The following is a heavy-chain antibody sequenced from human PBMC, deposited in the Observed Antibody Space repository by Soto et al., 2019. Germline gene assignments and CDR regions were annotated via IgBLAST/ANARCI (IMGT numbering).Heavy chain of an antibody. CDR3: ARTGDMDV. V-gene: IGHV4-34*01. J-gene: IGHJ6*02. CDR1: GGSFSGYY. CDR2: INHSGNT. Sequence: QVQLQQWGAGLLKPSETLSLTCAVYGGSFSGYYWSWLRQPPGKGPEWIGEINHSGNTKYNPSLESRVTISVDTSKNQFSLKLNSVSAADTAVYYCARTGDMDVWSQGATVTVSS.